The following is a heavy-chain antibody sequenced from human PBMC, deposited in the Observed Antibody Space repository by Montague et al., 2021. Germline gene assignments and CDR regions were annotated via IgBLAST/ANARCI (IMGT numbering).Heavy chain of an antibody. CDR3: ARVFSSWYVGWFDP. CDR1: GASITSNIYD. Sequence: SXTLSLTCTVSGASITSNIYDWGWNRQSPGKGLEWIGSIYYSGNSFYQLSLKSRITMAVDTAKTQFSLKFSSVTAADTAIYYCARVFSSWYVGWFDPWGQGTLVTVSS. CDR2: IYYSGNS. J-gene: IGHJ5*02. D-gene: IGHD6-13*01. V-gene: IGHV4-39*07.